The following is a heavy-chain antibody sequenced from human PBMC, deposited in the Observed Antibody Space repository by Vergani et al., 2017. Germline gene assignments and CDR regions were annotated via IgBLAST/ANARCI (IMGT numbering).Heavy chain of an antibody. Sequence: EVQLVESGGGLVQPGGSLRLSCAASGFTFSSYAMHWVRQAPGKGLEYVSAISSNGGSTYYADSVKGRFTISRDNSKNTLYLQMGSLRAEDMAVYYCARHVCSSTSCSPFDYWGQETLVTVSS. V-gene: IGHV3-64*07. CDR2: ISSNGGST. CDR1: GFTFSSYA. D-gene: IGHD2-2*01. J-gene: IGHJ4*02. CDR3: ARHVCSSTSCSPFDY.